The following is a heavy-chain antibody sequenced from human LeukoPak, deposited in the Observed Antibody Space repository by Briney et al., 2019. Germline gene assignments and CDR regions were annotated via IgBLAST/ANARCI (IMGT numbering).Heavy chain of an antibody. CDR3: ARGTTVVTLPYYYYYMDV. J-gene: IGHJ6*03. CDR1: GGSISSYY. V-gene: IGHV4-59*01. CDR2: IYYSGST. Sequence: SETLSLTCTVSGGSISSYYWSWIRQPPGKGLEWIGYIYYSGSTNYNPSLKSRVTISVDTSKNQFSPKLSSVTAADTAVYYCARGTTVVTLPYYYYYMDVWGKGTTVTVSS. D-gene: IGHD4-23*01.